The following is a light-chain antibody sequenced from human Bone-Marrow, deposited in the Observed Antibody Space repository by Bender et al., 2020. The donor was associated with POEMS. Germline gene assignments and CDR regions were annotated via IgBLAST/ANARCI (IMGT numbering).Light chain of an antibody. V-gene: IGLV2-14*01. J-gene: IGLJ2*01. Sequence: QSALTQPASVSGSPGQSITISCTGTSSDVGGYNHVSWYQHHPGKAPKFIIYGVSNRPSGVSNRFSGSKSGNTASLTISGLQAEDEADYYCVAWDDTLNGWVFGGGTKLTVL. CDR1: SSDVGGYNH. CDR2: GVS. CDR3: VAWDDTLNGWV.